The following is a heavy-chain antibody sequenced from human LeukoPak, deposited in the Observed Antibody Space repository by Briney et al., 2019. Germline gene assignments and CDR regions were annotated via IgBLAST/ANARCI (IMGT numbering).Heavy chain of an antibody. CDR3: ARLESSGWPYYYYYGMDV. CDR2: IYYSGST. D-gene: IGHD6-19*01. J-gene: IGHJ6*02. Sequence: SETLSLTCTVSGGSISSSSYYWGWMRQPPGKGREWIGSIYYSGSTYYNPSLKSRVTISVDTSKNQFSLKLSSVTAADTAVYYCARLESSGWPYYYYYGMDVWGQGTTVTVSS. V-gene: IGHV4-39*01. CDR1: GGSISSSSYY.